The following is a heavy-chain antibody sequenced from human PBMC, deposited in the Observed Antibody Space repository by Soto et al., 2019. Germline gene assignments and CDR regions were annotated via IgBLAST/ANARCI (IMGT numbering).Heavy chain of an antibody. D-gene: IGHD5-18*01. CDR2: ISGSGANT. Sequence: GRSLRRSCASSVFTFISYAMSWVRQAPGKGLEWVSAISGSGANTYYTDSVKGRFTISRDNFKNTLYLQMNSLRAEDSAMFYCVRERSGYSYADSWGQGTLVTVSS. V-gene: IGHV3-23*01. J-gene: IGHJ4*02. CDR1: VFTFISYA. CDR3: VRERSGYSYADS.